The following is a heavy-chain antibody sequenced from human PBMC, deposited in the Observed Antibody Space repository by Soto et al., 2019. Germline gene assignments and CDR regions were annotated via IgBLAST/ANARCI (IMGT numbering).Heavy chain of an antibody. Sequence: EVQLLESGGGLVQPGGSLRLSCAASGFSFSGYAISWVRLAPGKGLGWVSGISGSGATPFYADSVKGRFTISRDNSQNTLYQQMNSLRAEDTAVYYCAKGARGYSPSGMDVWGQGTTVTVSS. D-gene: IGHD5-12*01. CDR1: GFSFSGYA. J-gene: IGHJ6*02. V-gene: IGHV3-23*01. CDR2: ISGSGATP. CDR3: AKGARGYSPSGMDV.